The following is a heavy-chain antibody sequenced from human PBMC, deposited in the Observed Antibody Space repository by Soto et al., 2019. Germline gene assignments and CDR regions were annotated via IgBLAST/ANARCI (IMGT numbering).Heavy chain of an antibody. V-gene: IGHV3-23*01. D-gene: IGHD3-22*01. CDR3: ANTALNPMIVVLSGTSES. J-gene: IGHJ5*02. Sequence: TGGSLRLSCADSGFTFSSYAMTWVRQAPGKGLEWVSAISVSVGITYYADSVKVRFNISRDNSKNTLYLQMNSLRAEDTAVYYCANTALNPMIVVLSGTSESWGKGTLVNSSS. CDR2: ISVSVGIT. CDR1: GFTFSSYA.